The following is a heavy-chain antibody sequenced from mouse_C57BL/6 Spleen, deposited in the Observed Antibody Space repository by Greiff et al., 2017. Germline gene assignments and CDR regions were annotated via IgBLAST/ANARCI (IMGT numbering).Heavy chain of an antibody. Sequence: QVQLQQSGAELVKPGASVKISCKASGYAFSSYWMNWVKQRPGQGLEWIGQIYPGGGDTNYNGKFKGKATLTADKSSSTAYMQLSSLTSEYSAFYFCARENYYSNGGIYYWGKGTTLTVSS. V-gene: IGHV1-80*01. D-gene: IGHD2-5*01. CDR1: GYAFSSYW. CDR3: ARENYYSNGGIYY. J-gene: IGHJ2*01. CDR2: IYPGGGDT.